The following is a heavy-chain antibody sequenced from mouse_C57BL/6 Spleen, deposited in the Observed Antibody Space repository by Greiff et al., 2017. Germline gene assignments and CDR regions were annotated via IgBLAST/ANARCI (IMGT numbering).Heavy chain of an antibody. V-gene: IGHV1-80*01. CDR3: ARRSNYGSYYDDRDD. Sequence: QVQLQESGAELVKPGASVKISCKASGYAFSSYWMNWVKQRPGKGLEWIGQIYPGDGDTNYNGKFKGKATLTADKSYSTAYMQLSSLTSEDSAVYFCARRSNYGSYYDDRDDWGQGTSVTGSS. CDR2: IYPGDGDT. J-gene: IGHJ4*01. D-gene: IGHD2-5*01. CDR1: GYAFSSYW.